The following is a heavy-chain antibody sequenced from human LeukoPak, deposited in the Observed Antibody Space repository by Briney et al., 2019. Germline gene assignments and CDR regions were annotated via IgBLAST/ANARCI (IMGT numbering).Heavy chain of an antibody. J-gene: IGHJ4*02. D-gene: IGHD6-19*01. CDR3: ARGPAGMYSSGWYGGYYFDY. V-gene: IGHV3-11*01. CDR1: GFTLSDYS. CDR2: ISSSGTTI. Sequence: GGSLRLSCAASGFTLSDYSMSWIRQAPGTGLEWVSYISSSGTTIYYADSVMGRFTISRDNAKNSLYLQMNSLRAEDTAVYYCARGPAGMYSSGWYGGYYFDYWGQGTLVTVSS.